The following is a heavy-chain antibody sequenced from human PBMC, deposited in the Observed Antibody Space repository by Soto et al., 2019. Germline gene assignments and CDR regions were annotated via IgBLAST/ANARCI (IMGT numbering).Heavy chain of an antibody. V-gene: IGHV4-31*03. J-gene: IGHJ6*02. CDR1: GGSVNNANYF. CDR3: ARDADYGGSRGGMDV. D-gene: IGHD4-17*01. CDR2: TYYSGST. Sequence: QVRLEESGPGLVKPSETLALICSVSGGSVNNANYFWNWVRQHPENVLEWIGYTYYSGSTRDNPSVKTRATLSIDTSKNQFSLRPNSVTVAETAVYFCARDADYGGSRGGMDVWGRGTTVTVSS.